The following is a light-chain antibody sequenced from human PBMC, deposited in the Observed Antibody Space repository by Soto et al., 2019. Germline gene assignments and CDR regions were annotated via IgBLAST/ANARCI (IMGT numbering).Light chain of an antibody. J-gene: IGKJ2*01. CDR2: TAS. CDR1: QSITNY. CDR3: QQSYSTPPFT. Sequence: DIQMTQSPYSLSASVGDRVTITCRASQSITNYLNWYQQKPGRAPKLLIYTASNLQTGVPSRFSGSGYGTDFTLTISSLQPEDSATYFCQQSYSTPPFTFGQGTKVAIK. V-gene: IGKV1-39*01.